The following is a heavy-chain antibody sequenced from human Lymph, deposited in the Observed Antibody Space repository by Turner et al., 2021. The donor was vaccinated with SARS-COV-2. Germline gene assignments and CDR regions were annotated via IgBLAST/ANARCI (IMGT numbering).Heavy chain of an antibody. CDR1: GFTFSTYS. V-gene: IGHV3-21*01. Sequence: EVQLVESGGGLVKPGGSLRLSCAASGFTFSTYSMNWVGQAPGKGLEWISSISSTSSYIYYADSVKGRFTISRDDAKNSLFLQMNSLRAEDTAVYYCARDIPTTADYFDCWGQGTLVTVSS. CDR2: ISSTSSYI. CDR3: ARDIPTTADYFDC. J-gene: IGHJ4*02. D-gene: IGHD4-17*01.